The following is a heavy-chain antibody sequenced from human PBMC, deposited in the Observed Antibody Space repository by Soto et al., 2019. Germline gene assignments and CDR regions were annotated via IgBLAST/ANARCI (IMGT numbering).Heavy chain of an antibody. CDR1: GLPFSNYN. CDR2: ISNSGNAI. Sequence: GGSLRLSCTASGLPFSNYNMNWVCQAPGKGLESISYISNSGNAIYYAASVKGRFTISRDNARNSLYLQMNSLRDEDTAVYYCARVRVLLGYGVDVWGQGTTVTVSS. CDR3: ARVRVLLGYGVDV. J-gene: IGHJ6*02. D-gene: IGHD3-10*01. V-gene: IGHV3-48*02.